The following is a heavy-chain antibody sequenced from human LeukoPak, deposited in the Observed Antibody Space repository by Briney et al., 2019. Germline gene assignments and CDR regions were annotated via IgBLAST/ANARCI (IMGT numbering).Heavy chain of an antibody. J-gene: IGHJ4*02. D-gene: IGHD3-22*01. Sequence: GGSLRLSCAASGFTFSSYGMHWVRQAPGKGLEWVAVISYDGSNKYYADSVKGRFTISRDNAKNSLYLQMNSLRAEDTAVYYCARYYDSSGYPFDYWGQGTLVTVSS. CDR1: GFTFSSYG. CDR2: ISYDGSNK. CDR3: ARYYDSSGYPFDY. V-gene: IGHV3-30*03.